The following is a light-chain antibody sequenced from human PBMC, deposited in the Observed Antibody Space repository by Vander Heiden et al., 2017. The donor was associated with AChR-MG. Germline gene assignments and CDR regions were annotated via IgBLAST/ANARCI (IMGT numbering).Light chain of an antibody. CDR1: QSISSY. Sequence: DIQMTQSPSSLSASVGDRVTITCRASQSISSYLNWYQQKPGKAPKLLIYAASSLQSGVPSTFSGSGSGTDFTLSISSLQPEDFAIYYCQQNVSTPKWTFGQGTKVEIK. CDR3: QQNVSTPKWT. V-gene: IGKV1-39*01. J-gene: IGKJ1*01. CDR2: AAS.